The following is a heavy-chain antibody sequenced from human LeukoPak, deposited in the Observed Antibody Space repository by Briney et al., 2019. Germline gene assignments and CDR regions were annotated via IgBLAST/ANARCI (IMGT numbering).Heavy chain of an antibody. CDR3: ARDTSSSFDY. CDR2: INRDGSTT. D-gene: IGHD6-19*01. Sequence: HAGGSLRLSCAASGFTFSGYWMHWVRQAPGKGLVWVSRINRDGSTTRYADSMRGRFTISRDNAKNTLDLQMSSLRVEDTAVYYCARDTSSSFDYWGQGILVTVSS. CDR1: GFTFSGYW. V-gene: IGHV3-74*01. J-gene: IGHJ4*02.